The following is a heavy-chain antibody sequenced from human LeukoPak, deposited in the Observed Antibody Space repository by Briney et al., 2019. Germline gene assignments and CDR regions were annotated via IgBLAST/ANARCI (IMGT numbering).Heavy chain of an antibody. V-gene: IGHV3-30*01. Sequence: GGSLRLSCAASGFTFSNYAMHWVRQAPGKGLEWVSLISSGGTYEYYADSVKGRFTISRDNSKNTLYLQLNSLRAEDTAVYYCARDSTYYYDSGSSGPHYFDNWGRGTLVTVSS. CDR1: GFTFSNYA. CDR2: ISSGGTYE. J-gene: IGHJ4*02. CDR3: ARDSTYYYDSGSSGPHYFDN. D-gene: IGHD3-10*01.